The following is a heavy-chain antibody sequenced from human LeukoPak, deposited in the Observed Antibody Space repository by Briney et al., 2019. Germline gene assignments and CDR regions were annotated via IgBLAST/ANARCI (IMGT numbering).Heavy chain of an antibody. CDR1: GFTFSTYA. J-gene: IGHJ4*02. CDR2: ISYDGSNK. Sequence: GGSLRLSCAASGFTFSTYAMHWARQAPGKGLEWVAVISYDGSNKFYADSVKGRFTISRDNSKNTLYLQMNSLRTEDTAVYYCASNAGYDFWSGYYPNWGQGTLVTVSS. V-gene: IGHV3-30*04. CDR3: ASNAGYDFWSGYYPN. D-gene: IGHD3-3*01.